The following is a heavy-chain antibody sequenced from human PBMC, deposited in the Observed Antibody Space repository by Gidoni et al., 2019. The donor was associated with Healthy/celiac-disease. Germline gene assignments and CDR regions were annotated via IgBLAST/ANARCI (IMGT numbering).Heavy chain of an antibody. CDR2: IYYSGST. V-gene: IGHV4-59*08. CDR1: GGSISSYY. Sequence: QVQLQESGPGLVKPSETLSLTCTVSGGSISSYYWSWIRQPPGKGLEWIGYIYYSGSTNYNPSLKSRVTISVDTSKNQFSLKLSSVTAADTAVYYCARRSPSSGYYRTRHYGMDVWGQGTTVTVSS. J-gene: IGHJ6*02. CDR3: ARRSPSSGYYRTRHYGMDV. D-gene: IGHD3-22*01.